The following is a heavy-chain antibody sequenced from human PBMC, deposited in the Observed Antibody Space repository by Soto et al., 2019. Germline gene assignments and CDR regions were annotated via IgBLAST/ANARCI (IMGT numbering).Heavy chain of an antibody. CDR3: ARSGYRSGWYHWYFDL. D-gene: IGHD6-19*01. CDR1: GYTFSNYG. V-gene: IGHV1-3*01. J-gene: IGHJ2*01. CDR2: INAGNGNT. Sequence: ASVKVSCKASGYTFSNYGIHWVRQAPGQRLEWMGWINAGNGNTKYSQKFQDRVTITRDTSATTAYMELSNLRSEDTAVFYCARSGYRSGWYHWYFDLWGRGALVTVSS.